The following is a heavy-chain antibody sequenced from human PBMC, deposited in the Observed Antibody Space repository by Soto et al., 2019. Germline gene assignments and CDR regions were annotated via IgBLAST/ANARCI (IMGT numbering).Heavy chain of an antibody. J-gene: IGHJ4*02. Sequence: SQTLSLTCASSGDSVSSTSAAWSWIRQSPSRGLEWLGRTYYRSKRYSDYAVSVKSRITINPDTSKNQFSLQLNSVTPEDTAVYFCARGSYYSGWVWGQGTPVTVSS. V-gene: IGHV6-1*01. D-gene: IGHD6-19*01. CDR1: GDSVSSTSAA. CDR3: ARGSYYSGWV. CDR2: TYYRSKRYS.